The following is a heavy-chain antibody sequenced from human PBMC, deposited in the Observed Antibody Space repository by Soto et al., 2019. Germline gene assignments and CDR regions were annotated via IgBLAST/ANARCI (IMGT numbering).Heavy chain of an antibody. CDR3: ARHLGYCSSTSCYSSYYYYYYMDV. CDR1: GGSISSGGYS. D-gene: IGHD2-2*01. CDR2: IYHSGST. Sequence: PSETLSLTCAVSGGSISSGGYSWSWIRQPPGKGLEWIGYIYHSGSTYYNPSLKSRVTISVDRSKNQFSLKLSSVTAADTAVYYCARHLGYCSSTSCYSSYYYYYYMDVWGKGTTVTVSS. J-gene: IGHJ6*03. V-gene: IGHV4-30-2*01.